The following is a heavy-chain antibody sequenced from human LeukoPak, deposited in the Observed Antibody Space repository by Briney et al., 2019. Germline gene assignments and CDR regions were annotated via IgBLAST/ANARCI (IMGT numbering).Heavy chain of an antibody. J-gene: IGHJ3*02. CDR1: GGTFSSYA. CDR2: IIPIFGTT. CDR3: AMHKGVFRYFDYLLTPFDI. Sequence: GASVKVSCKASGGTFSSYAISWVRQATGQGLEWTGGIIPIFGTTNYAQKFQGRVTITADEFTSTAYMELSSLRSEDTAVYYCAMHKGVFRYFDYLLTPFDIWGQGTMVTVSS. D-gene: IGHD3-9*01. V-gene: IGHV1-69*13.